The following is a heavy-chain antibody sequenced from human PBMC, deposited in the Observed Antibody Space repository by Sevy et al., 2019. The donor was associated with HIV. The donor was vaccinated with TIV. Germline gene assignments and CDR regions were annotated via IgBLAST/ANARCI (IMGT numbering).Heavy chain of an antibody. J-gene: IGHJ4*02. CDR2: IYPGDSDI. D-gene: IGHD3-22*01. V-gene: IGHV5-51*01. CDR1: GYRFISYW. CDR3: ARRVFDSSGYPQYYFDY. Sequence: GESLKISCKGSGYRFISYWIGWVRQMPGKGLEWMGIIYPGDSDIRYSPSFQGQVTISADKSISTAYLQWSSLQASDTAMYFCARRVFDSSGYPQYYFDYWGQGTLVTVSS.